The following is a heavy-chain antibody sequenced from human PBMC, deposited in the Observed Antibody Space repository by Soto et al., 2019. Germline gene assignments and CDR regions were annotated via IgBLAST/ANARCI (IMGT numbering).Heavy chain of an antibody. V-gene: IGHV3-23*01. J-gene: IGHJ4*02. CDR3: AKDRYCSGGSCSDFDY. D-gene: IGHD2-15*01. CDR2: ISDSGVST. Sequence: EVQLLESGGGLVQPGGSLRLSCAASGFSFSSYAMSWVRQAPGKGLEWVSGISDSGVSTYYADSVKGRFTISRDNSKNTLYLQMNSLRAEDTAIYYCAKDRYCSGGSCSDFDYWGQGTLVTVSS. CDR1: GFSFSSYA.